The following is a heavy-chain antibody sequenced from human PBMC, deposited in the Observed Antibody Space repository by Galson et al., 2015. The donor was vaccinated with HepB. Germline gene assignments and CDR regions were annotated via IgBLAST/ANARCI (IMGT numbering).Heavy chain of an antibody. V-gene: IGHV3-74*01. D-gene: IGHD5-12*01. J-gene: IGHJ4*02. Sequence: SLRLSCAASGFTFSSYWMHWVRQAPGKGLVWVSRINSDGSSTSYADSVKGRFTISRDNAKNTLYLQMNSLRAEDTAVYYCARGLYSGYDGAPIDYWGQGTLVTVSS. CDR2: INSDGSST. CDR3: ARGLYSGYDGAPIDY. CDR1: GFTFSSYW.